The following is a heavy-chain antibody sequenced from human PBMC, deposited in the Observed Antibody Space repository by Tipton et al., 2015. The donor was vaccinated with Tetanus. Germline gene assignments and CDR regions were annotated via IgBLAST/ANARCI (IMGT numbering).Heavy chain of an antibody. V-gene: IGHV1-2*02. J-gene: IGHJ6*02. D-gene: IGHD2-21*01. CDR2: IDPNSGAT. CDR1: GYTFTGYY. CDR3: ARDGGDYIYYGMDV. Sequence: QLVQSGAELKKPGASVKVSCKASGYTFTGYYMYWVRQAPGQGLEWVGWIDPNSGATIYAQNFQGRVTMTRDTSISTVYMELSRLRSDDTAVYYCARDGGDYIYYGMDVWGPGTTVTVSS.